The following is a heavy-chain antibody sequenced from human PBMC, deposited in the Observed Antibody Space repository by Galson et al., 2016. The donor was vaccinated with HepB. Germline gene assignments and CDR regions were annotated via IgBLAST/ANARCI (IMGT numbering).Heavy chain of an antibody. J-gene: IGHJ4*02. CDR1: GFRLSDYG. Sequence: SLRLSCAVTGFRLSDYGMHWVRQTPDKGLEWLSVIWYDESEKYYADSVKGRFTISRDNSKNTLYLQMHSLRVEDTGMYYCAKDLEARMATKYYFEYWGLGTLVTVSS. V-gene: IGHV3-33*06. CDR2: IWYDESEK. D-gene: IGHD5-24*01. CDR3: AKDLEARMATKYYFEY.